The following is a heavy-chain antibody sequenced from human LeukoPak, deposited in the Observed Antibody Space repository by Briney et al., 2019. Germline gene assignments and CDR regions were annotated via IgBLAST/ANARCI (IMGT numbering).Heavy chain of an antibody. D-gene: IGHD3-22*01. J-gene: IGHJ3*02. CDR3: ARGDSSGYSDAFDI. V-gene: IGHV1-2*06. CDR1: GYTFTGYY. CDR2: INPNSGGT. Sequence: ASVKVSCKASGYTFTGYYMHWVRQAPGQGLEWMGRINPNSGGTNYAQKFQGRVTMTRDTSISTAYMELSRLRSDDTAVYYCARGDSSGYSDAFDIWGQETMVTVSS.